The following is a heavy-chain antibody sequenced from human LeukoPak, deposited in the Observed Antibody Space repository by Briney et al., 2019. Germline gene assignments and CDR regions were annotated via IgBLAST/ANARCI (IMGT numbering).Heavy chain of an antibody. J-gene: IGHJ4*02. Sequence: GRSLRLSCAASGFTFSSYGMHWVRQAPGKGLEWVAVISYDGSYKYYADSVKGRFTISRDNSKNTLYLQMNSLRAEDTAVYYCAKVGDCGDYALDYWGQGTLVTVSS. V-gene: IGHV3-30*18. CDR3: AKVGDCGDYALDY. D-gene: IGHD4-17*01. CDR2: ISYDGSYK. CDR1: GFTFSSYG.